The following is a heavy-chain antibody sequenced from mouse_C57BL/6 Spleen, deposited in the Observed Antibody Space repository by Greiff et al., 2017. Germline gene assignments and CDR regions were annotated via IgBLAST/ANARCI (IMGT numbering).Heavy chain of an antibody. V-gene: IGHV1-82*01. Sequence: QVQLQQSGPELVKPGASVKISCKASGYAFSSSWMNWVKQRPGKGLEWIGRLYPGDGDTNYNGKFKGKATLPADKSSSTAYMQLSSLTSEDSAVYCGARGTTVVATRYCDVWGTGTTVTVSS. CDR2: LYPGDGDT. J-gene: IGHJ1*03. D-gene: IGHD1-1*01. CDR3: ARGTTVVATRYCDV. CDR1: GYAFSSSW.